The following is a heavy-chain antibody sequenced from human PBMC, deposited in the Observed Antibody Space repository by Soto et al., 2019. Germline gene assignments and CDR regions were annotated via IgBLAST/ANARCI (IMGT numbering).Heavy chain of an antibody. D-gene: IGHD4-17*01. CDR3: ARPDFGDYWYFDL. CDR2: IIPALGTA. Sequence: QDQLVQSGAEVKKPGSSVKVSCKASGGTFSSHTFSWVRQAPGQGLEWMGRIIPALGTATYAQKFQGRVTITADESATTDYMDLNSRRSEDTAVYYCARPDFGDYWYFDLWGRGTLVTVSS. V-gene: IGHV1-69*08. J-gene: IGHJ2*01. CDR1: GGTFSSHT.